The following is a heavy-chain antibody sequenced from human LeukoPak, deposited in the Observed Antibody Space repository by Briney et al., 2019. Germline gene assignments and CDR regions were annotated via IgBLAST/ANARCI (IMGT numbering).Heavy chain of an antibody. CDR2: IIPIFGTA. V-gene: IGHV1-69*06. Sequence: ASVKVSCKASGYTFTDYYIHWVRQAPGQGLEWMGGIIPIFGTANYAQKFQGRVTITADKSTSTAYMELSSLRSEDTAVYYCARESGYSGYDSFDYWGQGTLVTVSS. CDR3: ARESGYSGYDSFDY. J-gene: IGHJ4*02. D-gene: IGHD5-12*01. CDR1: GYTFTDYY.